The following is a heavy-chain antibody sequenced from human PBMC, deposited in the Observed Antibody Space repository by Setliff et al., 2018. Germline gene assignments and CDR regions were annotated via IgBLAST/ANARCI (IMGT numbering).Heavy chain of an antibody. V-gene: IGHV1-69*10. CDR2: IIPILGIA. Sequence: ASVKVSCKASGYTFTSYAISWVRQAPGQGLEWMGGIIPILGIANYAQKFQGRVTITADESTSTAYMELSSLRSEDTAVYYCARDLREMATILNWFDPWGQGTLVTVSS. CDR1: GYTFTSYA. CDR3: ARDLREMATILNWFDP. J-gene: IGHJ5*02. D-gene: IGHD5-12*01.